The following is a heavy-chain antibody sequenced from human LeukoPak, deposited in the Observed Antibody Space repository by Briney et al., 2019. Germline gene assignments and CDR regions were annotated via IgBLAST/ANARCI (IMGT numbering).Heavy chain of an antibody. CDR3: ARRIGYCGGDCYSDAFDI. CDR1: GGSISSYY. V-gene: IGHV4-59*08. J-gene: IGHJ3*02. CDR2: IYYSEST. D-gene: IGHD2-21*02. Sequence: KSSETLSLTCTVSGGSISSYYWSWIRQPPGKGLEWIGYIYYSESTNYNPSLKNRVTISVDTSKNQFSLRLSSVTAADTAVYYCARRIGYCGGDCYSDAFDIWGQGTMVTVSS.